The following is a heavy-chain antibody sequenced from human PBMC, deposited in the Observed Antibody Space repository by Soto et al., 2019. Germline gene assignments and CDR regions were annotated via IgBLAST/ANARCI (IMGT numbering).Heavy chain of an antibody. CDR1: GGSFSGYS. CDR2: IYHSGST. D-gene: IGHD6-13*01. J-gene: IGHJ4*02. V-gene: IGHV4-34*01. CDR3: AGGQQLVRNY. Sequence: LSLTCAVYGGSFSGYSWTWIRQPPGKGLEWIGYIYHSGSTYYNPSLKSRVTISVDRSKNQFSLKLSSVTAADTAVYYCAGGQQLVRNYWGQGTLVTVSS.